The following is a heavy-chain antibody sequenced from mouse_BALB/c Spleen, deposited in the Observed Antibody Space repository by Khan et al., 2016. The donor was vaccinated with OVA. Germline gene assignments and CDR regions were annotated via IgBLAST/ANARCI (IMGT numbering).Heavy chain of an antibody. CDR3: TGGYGNYVRYYFDY. Sequence: EVELVESGPELEKPGASVKISCKASGYSFTGYNMNWVKQSNGKSLEWIGNIDPYYGGATYNQKFKGKATLTVDKSSSTAYMQLKSLTSEDSADYYCTGGYGNYVRYYFDYWGQGTTLTVSS. CDR2: IDPYYGGA. J-gene: IGHJ2*01. CDR1: GYSFTGYN. D-gene: IGHD2-10*02. V-gene: IGHV1-39*01.